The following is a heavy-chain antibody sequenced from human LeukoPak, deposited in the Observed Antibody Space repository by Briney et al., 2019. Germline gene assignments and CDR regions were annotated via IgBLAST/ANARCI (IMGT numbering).Heavy chain of an antibody. V-gene: IGHV3-74*01. Sequence: GGSLRLSCAVSGFTSSGDWMHWVRQAPGEGLVWVSRSKNDGSSTSYADSVKGRFTISRDNAKNTLYLQMNRLRAEDTAVYYCARELPRIGGQTDASDIWGQGTMVTVS. CDR1: GFTSSGDW. CDR3: ARELPRIGGQTDASDI. J-gene: IGHJ3*02. CDR2: SKNDGSST. D-gene: IGHD3-16*01.